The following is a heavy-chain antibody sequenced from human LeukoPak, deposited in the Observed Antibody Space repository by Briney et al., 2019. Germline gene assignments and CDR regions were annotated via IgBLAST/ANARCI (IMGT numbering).Heavy chain of an antibody. Sequence: GGSLRLSCVASGYPFSSYSMNWVRQAPGKGLEWVSHITSSSTIYYADSVKGRFTISRDNAKNSLYLQMNSLRDEDTAVYYCARRFDSWGQGTLVTVSS. V-gene: IGHV3-48*02. CDR3: ARRFDS. CDR1: GYPFSSYS. J-gene: IGHJ4*02. CDR2: ITSSSTI.